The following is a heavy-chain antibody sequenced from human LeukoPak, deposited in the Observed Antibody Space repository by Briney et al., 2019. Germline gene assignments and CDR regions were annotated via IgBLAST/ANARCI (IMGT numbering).Heavy chain of an antibody. CDR2: ISGSGGST. V-gene: IGHV3-23*01. J-gene: IGHJ4*02. CDR1: GFTFSSYA. CDR3: ARDRGVAGSDY. Sequence: GGSLRLSCAASGFTFSSYAMSWVRQAPGKGLEWVSAISGSGGSTYYADSVKGRFTISRDNAKNSLYLQMNSLRAEDTAVYYCARDRGVAGSDYWGQGTLVTVSS. D-gene: IGHD6-19*01.